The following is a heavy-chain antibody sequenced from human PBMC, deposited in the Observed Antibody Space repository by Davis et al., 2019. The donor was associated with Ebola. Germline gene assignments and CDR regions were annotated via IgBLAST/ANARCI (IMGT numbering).Heavy chain of an antibody. CDR3: ARDSDARERYFDL. CDR2: IWYDGSNK. D-gene: IGHD3-10*02. CDR1: GFTFSSYG. J-gene: IGHJ2*01. V-gene: IGHV3-33*01. Sequence: GESLKISCAASGFTFSSYGMHWVRQAPGKGLEWVAVIWYDGSNKYYADSVKGRFTISRDNSKNTLYLQMNSLRAEDTAVYYCARDSDARERYFDLWGRGTLVTVSS.